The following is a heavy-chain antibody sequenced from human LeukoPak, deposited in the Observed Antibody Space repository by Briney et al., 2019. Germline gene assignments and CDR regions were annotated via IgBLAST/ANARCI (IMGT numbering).Heavy chain of an antibody. CDR3: AIDPNWGTHS. CDR1: GFTFSTYT. Sequence: GGSLRLSCAASGFTFSTYTMYWVRHPPGKRLEWVSIIGNNGGGIHYADSVRGRFTVSRDNSKNALYLQMNSLRVEDTAVYYCAIDPNWGTHSWGQGVLVTVSS. CDR2: IGNNGGGI. D-gene: IGHD7-27*01. J-gene: IGHJ4*02. V-gene: IGHV3-23*01.